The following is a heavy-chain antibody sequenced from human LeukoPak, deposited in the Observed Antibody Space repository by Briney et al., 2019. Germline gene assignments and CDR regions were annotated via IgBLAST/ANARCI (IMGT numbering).Heavy chain of an antibody. D-gene: IGHD5-18*01. V-gene: IGHV1-69*13. J-gene: IGHJ6*02. CDR3: ARDQPEDVDTAMIRYYYGMDV. CDR1: GGTFSSYA. Sequence: SVKVSCKASGGTFSSYAISWVRQAPGQGLEWMGGIIPIFGTANYAQKFQGRVTITADESTSSAYMELSSLRSEDTAVYYCARDQPEDVDTAMIRYYYGMDVWGQGTTVTVSS. CDR2: IIPIFGTA.